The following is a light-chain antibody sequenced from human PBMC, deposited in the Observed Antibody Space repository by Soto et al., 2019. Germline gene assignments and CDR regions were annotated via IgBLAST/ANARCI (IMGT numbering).Light chain of an antibody. CDR3: NQYGGSPGK. Sequence: EIFLTQSPVTLSLSPLERATLSCRATQSVISNYLAWYQQRPGQAPRLLIYDASSRATGVPDRFSVSGSGTDFTLTIRRLKPEDFEVYYCNQYGGSPGKIGEGNXVEIK. V-gene: IGKV3-20*01. CDR2: DAS. J-gene: IGKJ4*01. CDR1: QSVISNY.